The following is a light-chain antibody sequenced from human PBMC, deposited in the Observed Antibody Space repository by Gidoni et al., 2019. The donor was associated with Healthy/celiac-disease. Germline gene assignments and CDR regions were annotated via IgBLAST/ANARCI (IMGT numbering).Light chain of an antibody. CDR3: QQYNNWPTT. V-gene: IGKV3-15*01. CDR2: GAS. Sequence: EIVMTQSPATLSVSPGERATLSCRASQSVSSNLAWYQQNPGQAPRLLIYGASTRATGIPARFSGSGSGTEITLTISSLQSEDFAVYYCQQYNNWPTTFGQGTKVEIK. J-gene: IGKJ1*01. CDR1: QSVSSN.